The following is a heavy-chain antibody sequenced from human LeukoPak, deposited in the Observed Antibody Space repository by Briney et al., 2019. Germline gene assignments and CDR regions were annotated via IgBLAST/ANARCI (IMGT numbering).Heavy chain of an antibody. D-gene: IGHD2-21*02. CDR1: GGSVSSGGHY. Sequence: SETLSLTCSVSGGSVSSGGHYWSWVRQHPGKGMEWIGYIHNSGTYYNPSLKSRLTMSIDTPKNQFSLMLSSVTAADTAVYYCARETLQSYCGGDCYSGCFDLWGRGTLITVSS. V-gene: IGHV4-31*03. J-gene: IGHJ2*01. CDR2: IHNSGT. CDR3: ARETLQSYCGGDCYSGCFDL.